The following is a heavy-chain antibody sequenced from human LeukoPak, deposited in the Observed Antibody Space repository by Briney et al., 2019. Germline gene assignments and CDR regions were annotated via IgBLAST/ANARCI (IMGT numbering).Heavy chain of an antibody. Sequence: GASVKVSCKASGGTFSSYAISWVRQAPGQGLEWMGGIIPIFGTANCAQKFQGRVTITADESTSTAYMELSSLRSEDTAVYYCARDLGDRVEATISHYYYYMDVWGKGTTVTVSS. J-gene: IGHJ6*03. CDR2: IIPIFGTA. CDR3: ARDLGDRVEATISHYYYYMDV. V-gene: IGHV1-69*01. D-gene: IGHD5-12*01. CDR1: GGTFSSYA.